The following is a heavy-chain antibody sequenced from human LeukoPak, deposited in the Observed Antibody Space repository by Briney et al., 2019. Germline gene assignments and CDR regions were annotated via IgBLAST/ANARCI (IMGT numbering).Heavy chain of an antibody. J-gene: IGHJ4*02. CDR1: GGSISSSNYY. Sequence: SETLSLTCTVSGGSISSSNYYWAWIRQPPGKGLEWIGSIFYSGITYYQPSLKSRVTISVDTSKNQFSLRLTSLTAADTAVYHCARVPTVTFFDYWGQGTLVTVSS. V-gene: IGHV4-39*07. D-gene: IGHD4-17*01. CDR3: ARVPTVTFFDY. CDR2: IFYSGIT.